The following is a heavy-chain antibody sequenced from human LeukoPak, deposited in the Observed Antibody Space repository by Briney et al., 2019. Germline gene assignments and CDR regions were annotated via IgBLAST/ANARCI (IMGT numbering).Heavy chain of an antibody. J-gene: IGHJ4*02. CDR3: AKVAERSTHPGLWDY. CDR1: GFTFSSYA. Sequence: PGGSLRLSCAASGFTFSSYAMSWVRQAPGKGLEWVSGIKDSGRSTYYADSVKGRFTISRDNSKNTLYLQMNSLRVEDTAVYYCAKVAERSTHPGLWDYWGQGTLVTVSS. V-gene: IGHV3-23*01. D-gene: IGHD1-1*01. CDR2: IKDSGRST.